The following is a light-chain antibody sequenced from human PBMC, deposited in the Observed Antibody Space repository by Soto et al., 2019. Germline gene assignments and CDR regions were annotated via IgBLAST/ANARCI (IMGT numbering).Light chain of an antibody. CDR1: QSVNTW. CDR2: RAS. V-gene: IGKV1-5*03. CDR3: QQYSGDPWT. Sequence: DVQMTQSPSTLSASVGDRVTITCRASQSVNTWLAWFQQKPGKAPKVLIYRASNLETGVPSRFSGSGSGTEFILTIISLQTDDFATYYCQQYSGDPWTFGQGTKVEIK. J-gene: IGKJ1*01.